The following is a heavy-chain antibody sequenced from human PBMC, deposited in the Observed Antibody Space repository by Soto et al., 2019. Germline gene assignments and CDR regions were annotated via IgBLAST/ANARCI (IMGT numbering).Heavy chain of an antibody. J-gene: IGHJ6*02. Sequence: GGSLRLSCAASGFTFSDYYMSWIRQAPGKGLEWVSYISSSGRTIYYADSVKGRFTISRDNAKNSLYLQMNSLRAEDTAVYYCARQKAWTGEWLSLYAPGMDVWGQGTTVTVSS. CDR2: ISSSGRTI. CDR3: ARQKAWTGEWLSLYAPGMDV. D-gene: IGHD3-22*01. CDR1: GFTFSDYY. V-gene: IGHV3-11*01.